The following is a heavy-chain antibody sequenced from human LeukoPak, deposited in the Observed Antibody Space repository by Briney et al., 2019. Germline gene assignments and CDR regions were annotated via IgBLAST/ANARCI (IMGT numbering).Heavy chain of an antibody. Sequence: SETLSLTCAVYGGSFSGYYWSWIRQPPGKGLEWIGEINHSGSTNYNPSLKSRVTISVDTSKNQFSLKLSPVTAADTAVYYCARVGHLGPPWGQGTLVTVSS. CDR3: ARVGHLGPP. V-gene: IGHV4-34*01. CDR1: GGSFSGYY. D-gene: IGHD3-3*02. J-gene: IGHJ5*02. CDR2: INHSGST.